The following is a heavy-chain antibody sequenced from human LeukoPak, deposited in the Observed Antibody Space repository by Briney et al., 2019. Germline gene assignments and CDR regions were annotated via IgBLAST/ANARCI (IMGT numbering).Heavy chain of an antibody. D-gene: IGHD5-18*01. Sequence: SETLSLTCAVYGGSFSGYYWSWIRQPPGKGLEWIGEINHSGSTNYNPSLKSRVTISVDTSKNQFSLKLSSVTAADTAVYYCARTRIQLWLYYFDYWGQGTLVSVSS. CDR1: GGSFSGYY. V-gene: IGHV4-34*01. CDR3: ARTRIQLWLYYFDY. CDR2: INHSGST. J-gene: IGHJ4*02.